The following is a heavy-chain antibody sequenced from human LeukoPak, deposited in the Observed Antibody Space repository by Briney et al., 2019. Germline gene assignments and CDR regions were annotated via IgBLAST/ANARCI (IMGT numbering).Heavy chain of an antibody. J-gene: IGHJ4*02. Sequence: GGPLRLSCAASGFTFSTYAMHWVRQAPGKGLEWVAFIRYDGNNKYYADSVKGRFTISRDNSKNTLYLQMNSLRAEDTAVYHCAKGGTISPAASNDYFDYWCQGTLVTVSS. CDR1: GFTFSTYA. CDR2: IRYDGNNK. D-gene: IGHD2-2*01. V-gene: IGHV3-30*02. CDR3: AKGGTISPAASNDYFDY.